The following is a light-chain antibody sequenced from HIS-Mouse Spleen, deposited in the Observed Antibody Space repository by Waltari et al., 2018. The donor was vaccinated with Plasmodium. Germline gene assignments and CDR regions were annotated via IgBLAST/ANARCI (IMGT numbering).Light chain of an antibody. V-gene: IGKV1-5*03. J-gene: IGKJ1*01. Sequence: DIQMTQSPSTLSASVGASVHITCRASHRINSWLAWYQQKPGKAPKLLIYKASSLESGVPSRFSGSGSGTEFTLTISSLQPDDFATYYCQQYNSYAWTFGQGTKVEI. CDR3: QQYNSYAWT. CDR2: KAS. CDR1: HRINSW.